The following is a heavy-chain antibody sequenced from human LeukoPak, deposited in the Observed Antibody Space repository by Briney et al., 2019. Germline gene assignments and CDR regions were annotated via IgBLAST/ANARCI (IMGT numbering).Heavy chain of an antibody. Sequence: SETLSLTCTVSGYSISSSYYWGWIRQPPGKGLEWIGSIYHSGNTYYNPSLKSRVTISVDTSKNQFSLKLSSVTAADTAVYYCASSLTIGEAIDIWGQGTMVTVSS. V-gene: IGHV4-38-2*02. CDR1: GYSISSSYY. CDR2: IYHSGNT. CDR3: ASSLTIGEAIDI. J-gene: IGHJ3*02. D-gene: IGHD5-24*01.